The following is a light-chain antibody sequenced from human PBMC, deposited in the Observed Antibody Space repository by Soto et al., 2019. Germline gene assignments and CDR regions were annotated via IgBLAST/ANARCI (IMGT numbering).Light chain of an antibody. CDR2: EVS. V-gene: IGLV2-23*02. CDR1: SSDVGSYNL. Sequence: QSVLTQPASVSGSPGQSITISCTGTSSDVGSYNLVSWYQQHPGKAPKLMIYEVSKRPSGVSNRFSGSKSGNTASLTTSGLQAEDEADYYCCSYAGSSTLNYVFGTGTKVTVL. J-gene: IGLJ1*01. CDR3: CSYAGSSTLNYV.